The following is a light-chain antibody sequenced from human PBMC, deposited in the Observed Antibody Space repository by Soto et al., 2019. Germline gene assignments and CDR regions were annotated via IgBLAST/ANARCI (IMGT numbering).Light chain of an antibody. Sequence: EIVLTQSPGTLSLSPGERATLSCSASQSVSSSNLAWYQQKPGQPPRLLIYGASSRATGVPDRFSGSGSGTDFTLTINRLEPEDFAVYFCQQYGSSPLTFGGGTKVDIK. CDR2: GAS. V-gene: IGKV3-20*01. CDR3: QQYGSSPLT. J-gene: IGKJ4*01. CDR1: QSVSSSN.